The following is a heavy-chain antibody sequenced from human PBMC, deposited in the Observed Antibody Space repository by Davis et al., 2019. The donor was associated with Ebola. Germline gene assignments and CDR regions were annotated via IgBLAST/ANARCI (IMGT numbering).Heavy chain of an antibody. J-gene: IGHJ6*02. D-gene: IGHD2-2*01. CDR3: ARDAGYCSSTSCYDGMDV. Sequence: GESLKISCAASGFTFSSYSMNWVRQAPGKGLEWVSSISSSSSYIYYADSVKGRFTISRDNAKNSLYLQMNSLRAEDTAVYYCARDAGYCSSTSCYDGMDVWGQGTTVTVSS. CDR2: ISSSSSYI. CDR1: GFTFSSYS. V-gene: IGHV3-21*01.